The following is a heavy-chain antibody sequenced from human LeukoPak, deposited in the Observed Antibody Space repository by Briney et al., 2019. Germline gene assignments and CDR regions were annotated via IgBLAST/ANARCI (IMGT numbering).Heavy chain of an antibody. J-gene: IGHJ3*01. CDR3: ARGLGGYCTNGVCLDAFDV. D-gene: IGHD2-8*01. CDR2: IIPIYGTP. V-gene: IGHV1-69*05. Sequence: SVKVSCTASGGTLSGYAISWVRQAPGQGLEWMGGIIPIYGTPHSAQKFQGRVTITTDESTSTAFMDLSSLRSEDTAVYYCARGLGGYCTNGVCLDAFDVWGQGTMVTVSS. CDR1: GGTLSGYA.